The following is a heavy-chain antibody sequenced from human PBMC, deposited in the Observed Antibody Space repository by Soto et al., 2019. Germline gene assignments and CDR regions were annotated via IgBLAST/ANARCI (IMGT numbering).Heavy chain of an antibody. CDR3: TRGGYSYYYGMDV. CDR2: IRSKAYGGTT. CDR1: GFTFGDYA. V-gene: IGHV3-49*04. D-gene: IGHD5-18*01. Sequence: PGGSLRLSCTASGFTFGDYAMSWVRQAPGKGLEWVGFIRSKAYGGTTEYAASVKGRSTISRDDSKSIAYLQMNSLKTEDTAVYYCTRGGYSYYYGMDVWGQGTTVTVSS. J-gene: IGHJ6*02.